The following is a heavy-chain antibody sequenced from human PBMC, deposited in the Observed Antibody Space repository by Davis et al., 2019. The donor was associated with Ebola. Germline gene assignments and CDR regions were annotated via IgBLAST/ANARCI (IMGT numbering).Heavy chain of an antibody. J-gene: IGHJ5*01. Sequence: MPGGSLRLSCAVYGGSFSGHYWSWIRQPPGKGLEWIGEITHGGSTNYSPSLKSRVTMSVGTSKNQFSLKLNSLTAADTGVYYCARGSDGGNSADSWGQGTLVTVSS. CDR2: ITHGGST. V-gene: IGHV4-34*01. D-gene: IGHD4-23*01. CDR1: GGSFSGHY. CDR3: ARGSDGGNSADS.